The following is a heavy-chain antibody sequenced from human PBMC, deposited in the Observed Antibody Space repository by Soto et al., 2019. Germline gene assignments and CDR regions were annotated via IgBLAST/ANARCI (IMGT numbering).Heavy chain of an antibody. CDR1: GYTFTSYY. CDR2: INPSGGST. CDR3: AREGGGPNGMDV. D-gene: IGHD2-15*01. V-gene: IGHV1-46*01. Sequence: SVKVSCKASGYTFTSYYMHWVRQAPGQGLEWMGIINPSGGSTSYAQKFQGRVTMTRDTSKSTVYMELSSLRSEDTAVYHCAREGGGPNGMDVWGQGTTVTVSS. J-gene: IGHJ6*02.